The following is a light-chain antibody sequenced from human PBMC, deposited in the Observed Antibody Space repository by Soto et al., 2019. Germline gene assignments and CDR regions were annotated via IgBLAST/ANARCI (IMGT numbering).Light chain of an antibody. CDR1: SSSIGTNY. CDR3: SAWDDSLSGRV. V-gene: IGLV1-47*01. Sequence: QSVLTQPPSASGTPGQRVTISCSGGSSSIGTNYVYWYQQLPGTAPKLLIYRDNQRPSGVPDRFSGSKSGTSASLAISGLRSEDEADYYCSAWDDSLSGRVFGGGTKLTVL. CDR2: RDN. J-gene: IGLJ3*02.